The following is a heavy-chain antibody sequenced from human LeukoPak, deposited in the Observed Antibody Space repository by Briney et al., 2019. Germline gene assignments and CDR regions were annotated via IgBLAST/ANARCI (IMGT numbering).Heavy chain of an antibody. Sequence: PSETLSLTCTVSGGSISGSSYYWGWIRQPPGKGLEWISNINADSSAMYYVDSVKGRFTISRDNAKSSVFLQMNSLRAEDTAVYYCARDRDYASDYWGQGTLVTVSS. V-gene: IGHV3-48*01. CDR2: INADSSAM. CDR3: ARDRDYASDY. CDR1: GGSISGSSYY. D-gene: IGHD2-2*01. J-gene: IGHJ4*02.